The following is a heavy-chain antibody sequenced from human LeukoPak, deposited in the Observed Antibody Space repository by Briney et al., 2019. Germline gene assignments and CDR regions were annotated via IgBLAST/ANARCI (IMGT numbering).Heavy chain of an antibody. CDR2: ISGSGGST. D-gene: IGHD6-19*01. V-gene: IGHV3-23*01. J-gene: IGHJ3*02. CDR1: GFTFSSYG. Sequence: GGSLRPSCAASGFTFSSYGMNWVRQAPGKGLEWVSLISGSGGSTYYADSVKGRFTISRDNSKNTLYLQMNSLRADDTAVYYCAKGIGSSGWYDAFDIWGQGTLITVSS. CDR3: AKGIGSSGWYDAFDI.